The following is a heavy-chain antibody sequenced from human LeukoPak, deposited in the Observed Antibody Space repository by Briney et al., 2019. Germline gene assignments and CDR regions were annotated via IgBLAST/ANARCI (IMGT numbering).Heavy chain of an antibody. D-gene: IGHD4-17*01. CDR2: MNPNSGNT. V-gene: IGHV1-8*01. Sequence: GASVKVSCKASGYTFTSYVIDWVRQATGQGLEWMGWMNPNSGNTGYAQKFQGRVTMTWNTSISTAYMELSSLRSEDTAVYYCARLLRFWFDPWGQGALLTVSS. CDR3: ARLLRFWFDP. J-gene: IGHJ5*02. CDR1: GYTFTSYV.